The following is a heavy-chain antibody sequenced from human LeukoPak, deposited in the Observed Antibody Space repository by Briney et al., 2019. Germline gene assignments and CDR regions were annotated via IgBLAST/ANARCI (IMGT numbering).Heavy chain of an antibody. CDR3: ARGLVVPAATRYLYFDL. Sequence: SETLSLTCAVYGGAFSGYYWSWIRQPPGKGLKWIGKINHSGSTNYNPSLKSRVTISVDTSKNQFSLKLSSVTAADTAVYYCARGLVVPAATRYLYFDLWGRGTLVTVSS. D-gene: IGHD2-2*01. CDR2: INHSGST. CDR1: GGAFSGYY. J-gene: IGHJ2*01. V-gene: IGHV4-34*01.